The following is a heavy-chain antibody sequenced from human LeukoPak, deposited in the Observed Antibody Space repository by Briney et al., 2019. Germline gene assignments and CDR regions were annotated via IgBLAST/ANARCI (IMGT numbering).Heavy chain of an antibody. V-gene: IGHV1-69*13. D-gene: IGHD3-3*01. Sequence: SVKVSCNASGGTFSSYAISWVRQAPGQGLEWMGGIIPIFGTANYAQKFQGRVTITADESTSTAYMELSSLRSEDTAVYYCARDGPFWSGYYTSEPLDYWGQGTLVTVSS. CDR3: ARDGPFWSGYYTSEPLDY. J-gene: IGHJ4*02. CDR2: IIPIFGTA. CDR1: GGTFSSYA.